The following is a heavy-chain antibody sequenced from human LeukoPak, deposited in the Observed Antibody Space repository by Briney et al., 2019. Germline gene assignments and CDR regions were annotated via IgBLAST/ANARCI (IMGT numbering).Heavy chain of an antibody. CDR3: ARHVVAVGFDY. V-gene: IGHV3-21*01. CDR1: GFTFSDYG. D-gene: IGHD3-22*01. J-gene: IGHJ4*02. Sequence: GGSLRLSCAASGFTFSDYGMHWVRQAPGKGLEWVSSITSSGSYIYYADSVMGRFTISRDNTNNSLYLQMNSLRAEDTAVYYCARHVVAVGFDYWGQGTLVTVSS. CDR2: ITSSGSYI.